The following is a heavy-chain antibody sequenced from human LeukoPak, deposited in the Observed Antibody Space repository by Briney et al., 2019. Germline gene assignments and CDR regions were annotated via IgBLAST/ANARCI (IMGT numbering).Heavy chain of an antibody. CDR2: ISGSGGST. CDR3: AKVRFRGSGSFDY. Sequence: PGGSLRLSCAASGFTFSSYGMSWVRQAPGKGLEWVSAISGSGGSTYYADSVKGRFTISRDNSKNTLYLQMNSLRAEDTAVYYCAKVRFRGSGSFDYWGQGTLVTVSS. J-gene: IGHJ4*02. V-gene: IGHV3-23*01. CDR1: GFTFSSYG. D-gene: IGHD3-10*01.